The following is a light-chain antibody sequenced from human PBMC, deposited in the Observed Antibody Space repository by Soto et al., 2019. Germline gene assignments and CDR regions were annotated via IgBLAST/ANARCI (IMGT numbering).Light chain of an antibody. Sequence: QSALTQPPSASGSPGQSVTISCTGTSSDVGAYNYVSWYQQHAGTAPKLVIYEVTKRPSGVPDRFSGSKSANTASLTVSGHQAEDEADYYCSSLASSNTWVFGGGTKLTVL. CDR2: EVT. V-gene: IGLV2-8*01. J-gene: IGLJ3*02. CDR3: SSLASSNTWV. CDR1: SSDVGAYNY.